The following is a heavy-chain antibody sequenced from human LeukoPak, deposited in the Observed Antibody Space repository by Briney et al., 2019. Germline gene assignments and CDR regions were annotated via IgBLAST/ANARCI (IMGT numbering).Heavy chain of an antibody. CDR2: ISYDGSDK. J-gene: IGHJ6*02. V-gene: IGHV3-30*18. CDR1: GFTFSSCG. CDR3: AKGIRYCSSTSCYYVHYYYGMDV. Sequence: PGGSLRLSCAASGFTFSSCGMHWVRQAPGKGLEWVAVISYDGSDKYYADSVKGRFTISRDNSKNTLYLQMNSLRAEDTAVYYCAKGIRYCSSTSCYYVHYYYGMDVWGQGTTVTVSS. D-gene: IGHD2-2*01.